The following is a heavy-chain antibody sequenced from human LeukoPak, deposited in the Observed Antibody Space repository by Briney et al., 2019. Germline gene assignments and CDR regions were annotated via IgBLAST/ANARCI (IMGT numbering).Heavy chain of an antibody. CDR1: GGSISSYY. V-gene: IGHV4-59*12. CDR3: AREVYATGLLWFGDRSHWFDP. J-gene: IGHJ5*02. CDR2: IYYSGST. Sequence: PSQTLSLTCTVSGGSISSYYWSWIRQPPGKGLEWIGYIYYSGSTNYNPSLKSRVTISVDTSKNQFSLKLSSVTAADTAVYYCAREVYATGLLWFGDRSHWFDPWGQGTLVTVSS. D-gene: IGHD3-10*01.